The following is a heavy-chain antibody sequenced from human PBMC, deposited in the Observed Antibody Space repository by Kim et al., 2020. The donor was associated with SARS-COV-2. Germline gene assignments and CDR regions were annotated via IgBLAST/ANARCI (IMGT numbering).Heavy chain of an antibody. Sequence: GGSLRLSCAASGFTFSSYAMSWVRQAPGKGLEWVSVIYSGGSSTYYADSVKGRFTISRDNSKNTLYLQMNSLRAEDTAVYYCAKGRTTLDYWGQGTLVTVSS. CDR1: GFTFSSYA. D-gene: IGHD1-1*01. CDR2: IYSGGSST. CDR3: AKGRTTLDY. J-gene: IGHJ4*02. V-gene: IGHV3-23*03.